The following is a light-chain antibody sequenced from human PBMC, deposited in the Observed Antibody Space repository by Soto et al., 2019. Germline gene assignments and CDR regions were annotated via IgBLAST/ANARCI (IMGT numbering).Light chain of an antibody. Sequence: EVVLTQSPVTLSLSPGERATLSCRASQSVSSSYLAWYQQKPGQAPRLLIYGASSRATGIPDRFSGSGSGAEFHLHIKRLEPEDFGVFFRPPYDSSIWAFTFCQGTKLEIK. CDR1: QSVSSSY. V-gene: IGKV3-20*01. J-gene: IGKJ2*01. CDR2: GAS. CDR3: PPYDSSIWAFT.